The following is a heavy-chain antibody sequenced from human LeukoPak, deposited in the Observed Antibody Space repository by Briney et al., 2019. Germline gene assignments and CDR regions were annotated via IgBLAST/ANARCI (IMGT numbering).Heavy chain of an antibody. CDR3: ARRYCSGGTCYFFDS. V-gene: IGHV5-51*01. J-gene: IGHJ4*02. D-gene: IGHD2-15*01. Sequence: GESLKISCKGSGYSFTSHWIGWVRQMPGKGLEWMGIIYPHDSDTRYSPSFQGRVTISADKSISTAYLQWSSLQASDTAMYYCARRYCSGGTCYFFDSWGQGTLVTVSS. CDR1: GYSFTSHW. CDR2: IYPHDSDT.